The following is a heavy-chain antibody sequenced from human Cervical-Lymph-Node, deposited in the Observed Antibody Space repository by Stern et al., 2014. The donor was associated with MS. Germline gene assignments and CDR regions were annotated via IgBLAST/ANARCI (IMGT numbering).Heavy chain of an antibody. V-gene: IGHV3-53*01. CDR3: ARDTSSPERSDW. D-gene: IGHD1-1*01. Sequence: EVQLVESGGGVIQPGGSLRLSCTASGFTVSRDYMTWVRQAPGKGLEWFSLITNVGSTFYTDSVKGRFTISRDDSKNTVYRHMTSLRAEDTAMYYCARDTSSPERSDWWGQGTLVTVSS. J-gene: IGHJ4*02. CDR2: ITNVGST. CDR1: GFTVSRDY.